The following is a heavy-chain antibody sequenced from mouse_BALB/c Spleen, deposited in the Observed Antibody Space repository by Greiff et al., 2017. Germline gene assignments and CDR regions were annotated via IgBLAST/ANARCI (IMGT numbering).Heavy chain of an antibody. J-gene: IGHJ2*01. D-gene: IGHD4-1*01. CDR2: ISSGGSYT. CDR3: ARRGTGHYFDY. CDR1: GFTFSSYA. Sequence: EVQLVESGGGLVKPGGSLKLSCAASGFTFSSYAMSWVRQTPEKRLEWVATISSGGSYTYYPDSVKGRFTISRDNAKNTLYLQMSSLRSEDTAMYYCARRGTGHYFDYWGQGTTLTVSS. V-gene: IGHV5-9-3*01.